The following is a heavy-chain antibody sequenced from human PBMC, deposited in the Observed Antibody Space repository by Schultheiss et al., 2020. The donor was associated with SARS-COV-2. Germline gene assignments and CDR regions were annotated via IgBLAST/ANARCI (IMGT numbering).Heavy chain of an antibody. D-gene: IGHD4-17*01. CDR3: ARIRPHYYFDY. Sequence: GESLKISCAASGFTFSSYSMNWVRQAPGKGLEWVSYISSSSSNIYYADSVKGRFTISRDNAKNSLHLQMNSLRDEDTAVYYCARIRPHYYFDYWGQGTLVTVSS. V-gene: IGHV3-48*02. CDR1: GFTFSSYS. CDR2: ISSSSSNI. J-gene: IGHJ4*02.